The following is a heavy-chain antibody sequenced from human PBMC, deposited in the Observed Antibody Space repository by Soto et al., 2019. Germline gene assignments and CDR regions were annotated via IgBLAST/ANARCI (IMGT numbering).Heavy chain of an antibody. CDR2: IYYSGST. J-gene: IGHJ5*02. Sequence: ETLSPTCTVSGGSISNSNYYWGWIRQPPGKGLDWLGNIYYSGSTSSNPSLKSRVTISVDTSKNQFSLKLSSVTAADTAVYYCARVPWGGRNWFDPWGQGTLVTVSS. D-gene: IGHD3-16*01. CDR1: GGSISNSNYY. CDR3: ARVPWGGRNWFDP. V-gene: IGHV4-39*01.